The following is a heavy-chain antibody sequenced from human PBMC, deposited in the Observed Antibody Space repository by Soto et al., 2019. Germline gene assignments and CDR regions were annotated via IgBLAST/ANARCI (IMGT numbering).Heavy chain of an antibody. Sequence: SETLSLTCAVSGGSISSGGYSWSWIRQPPGKGLEWIGYIYHSGSTYYNPSLKSRVTISVDTSKNQFSLKLSSVTAADTAVYYCARDYGDYFSRDTYWYFDLWGRGTLVTVSS. V-gene: IGHV4-30-2*01. J-gene: IGHJ2*01. D-gene: IGHD4-17*01. CDR1: GGSISSGGYS. CDR2: IYHSGST. CDR3: ARDYGDYFSRDTYWYFDL.